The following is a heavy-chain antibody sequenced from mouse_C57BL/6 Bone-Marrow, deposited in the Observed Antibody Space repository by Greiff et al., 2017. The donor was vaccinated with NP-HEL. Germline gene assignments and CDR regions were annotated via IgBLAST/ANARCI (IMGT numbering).Heavy chain of an antibody. J-gene: IGHJ4*01. CDR3: ARRGITTAMDY. CDR2: ISSGGSYT. V-gene: IGHV5-6*02. CDR1: GFTFSSYG. D-gene: IGHD2-4*01. Sequence: EVMLVESGGDLVKPGGSLTLSCAASGFTFSSYGMSWVRQTPDKRLEWVATISSGGSYTYYPDSVKGRFTIFRDNAKNTLYRQMSSLKSEDTAMYYCARRGITTAMDYWGQGTSVTVSS.